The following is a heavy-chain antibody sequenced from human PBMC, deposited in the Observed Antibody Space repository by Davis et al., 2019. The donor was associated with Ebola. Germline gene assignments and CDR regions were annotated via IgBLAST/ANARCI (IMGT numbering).Heavy chain of an antibody. V-gene: IGHV3-30*02. CDR3: ARGGYYESSGYSHAAFDI. CDR2: IRYDGSNK. J-gene: IGHJ3*02. Sequence: GGSLRLSCAASGFTFSSYGMHWVRQAPGKGLEWVAFIRYDGSNKYYADSVKGRFTISRDNSKNTLYLQMNSLRAEDMAIYYCARGGYYESSGYSHAAFDIWGQGTMVTVSS. D-gene: IGHD3-22*01. CDR1: GFTFSSYG.